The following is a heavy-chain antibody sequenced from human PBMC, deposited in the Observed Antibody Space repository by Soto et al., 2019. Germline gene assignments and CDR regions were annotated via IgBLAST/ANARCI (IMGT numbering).Heavy chain of an antibody. D-gene: IGHD2-21*01. CDR3: ARESYWPWRMAV. CDR2: IYTSGST. V-gene: IGHV4-4*07. CDR1: GGSISSYY. J-gene: IGHJ6*02. Sequence: SETLSLTCTVSGGSISSYYWSWIRQPSGKGLEWIGRIYTSGSTNYNPSLKSRVTMSVDTSKNQFSLELSPVAAADTAVYYCARESYWPWRMAVAGQGTTVTVSS.